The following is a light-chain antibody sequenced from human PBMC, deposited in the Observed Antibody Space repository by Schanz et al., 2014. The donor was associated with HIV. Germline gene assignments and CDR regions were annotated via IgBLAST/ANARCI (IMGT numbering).Light chain of an antibody. J-gene: IGLJ2*01. CDR1: SSDVGGYNL. V-gene: IGLV2-23*03. CDR3: SSYAGTTTFVV. CDR2: EGT. Sequence: QSALPQPASVSGSPGQSITISCTGTSSDVGGYNLLSWYQHHPDKAPKLIIYEGTKRPSGVSDRFSGSKSGNTASLTISGLQAEDEADYYCSSYAGTTTFVVFGGGTQLTVL.